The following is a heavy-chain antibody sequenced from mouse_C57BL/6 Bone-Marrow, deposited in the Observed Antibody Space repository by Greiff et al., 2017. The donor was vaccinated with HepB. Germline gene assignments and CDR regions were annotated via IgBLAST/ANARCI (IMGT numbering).Heavy chain of an antibody. CDR1: GYTFTSYW. CDR2: IDPSDSYT. V-gene: IGHV1-50*01. CDR3: AREGAAGPFAY. Sequence: QVQLQQPGAELVKPGASVKLSCKASGYTFTSYWMQWVNQRPGQGLEWIGEIDPSDSYTNYNQKFKGKATLTVDTSSSTAYMQLSSLTSEDSAVYYCAREGAAGPFAYWGQGTLVTVSA. D-gene: IGHD3-3*01. J-gene: IGHJ3*01.